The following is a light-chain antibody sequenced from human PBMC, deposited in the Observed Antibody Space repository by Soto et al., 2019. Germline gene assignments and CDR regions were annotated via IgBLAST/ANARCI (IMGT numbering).Light chain of an antibody. J-gene: IGLJ1*01. V-gene: IGLV1-44*01. CDR2: NNN. CDR1: SSNIGSNT. CDR3: AAWDDSLNGLV. Sequence: QPVLTQPPSASGTPGRRVTISCSGSSSNIGSNTVNWYQQLPGTAPKLLIYNNNQRPSGVPDRFSGSKSGTSASLAISGLQSEDEADYYCAAWDDSLNGLVFGTGTKLTVL.